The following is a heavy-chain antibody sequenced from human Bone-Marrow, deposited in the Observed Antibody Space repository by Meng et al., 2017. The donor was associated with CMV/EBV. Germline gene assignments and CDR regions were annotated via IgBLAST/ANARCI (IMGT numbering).Heavy chain of an antibody. CDR3: AKDYGRYSYAFDI. Sequence: GESLKISCAASEFAFSSYAMHWVRQAPGKGLEWVAYIRYDGSNKYHADSVKGRFTISRDNFKNTLFLQMNSLRAEDTAVYYCAKDYGRYSYAFDIWGQGTMVTVSS. J-gene: IGHJ3*02. D-gene: IGHD3-10*01. V-gene: IGHV3-30*02. CDR2: IRYDGSNK. CDR1: EFAFSSYA.